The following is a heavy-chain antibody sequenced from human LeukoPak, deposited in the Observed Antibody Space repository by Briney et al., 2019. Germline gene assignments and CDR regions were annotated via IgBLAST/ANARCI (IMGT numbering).Heavy chain of an antibody. CDR3: ARPLDTAMVADGFDI. CDR2: INQDGSEK. D-gene: IGHD5-18*01. J-gene: IGHJ3*02. Sequence: AGGSLRLSCAASGFSFSSYWMSWVRQGPGKGLEWVANINQDGSEKYYVDSVKGRFTISRDNAKNSLYLQMNSLRAADTAVYYCARPLDTAMVADGFDIWGQGTMVTVSS. CDR1: GFSFSSYW. V-gene: IGHV3-7*01.